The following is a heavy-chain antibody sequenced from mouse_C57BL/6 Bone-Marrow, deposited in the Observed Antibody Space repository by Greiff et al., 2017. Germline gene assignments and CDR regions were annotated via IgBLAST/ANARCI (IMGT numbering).Heavy chain of an antibody. CDR3: ADCEGFAY. CDR1: GFTFSDYG. V-gene: IGHV5-17*01. CDR2: ISSGSGTI. J-gene: IGHJ3*01. Sequence: EVLLVESGGGLVKPGGSLKLSCAASGFTFSDYGMHWVRQAPEKGLEWVAYISSGSGTIYYADTVKGRFTISRDNAKNTLFLQLTSLTSEDTAMYYYADCEGFAYWGQGTLVTVSA.